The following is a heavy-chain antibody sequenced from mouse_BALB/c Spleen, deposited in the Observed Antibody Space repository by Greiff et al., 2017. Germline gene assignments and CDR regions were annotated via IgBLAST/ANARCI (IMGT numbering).Heavy chain of an antibody. CDR2: IWSGGST. J-gene: IGHJ4*01. CDR3: ARNFPYYYGSSRYAMDY. D-gene: IGHD1-1*01. V-gene: IGHV2-2*02. Sequence: QVQLQQSGPGLVQPSQSLSITCTVSGFSLTSYGVHWVRQSPGKGLEWLGVIWSGGSTDYNAAFISRLSISKDNSKSQVFFKMNSLQANDTAIYYCARNFPYYYGSSRYAMDYWGQGTSVTVSS. CDR1: GFSLTSYG.